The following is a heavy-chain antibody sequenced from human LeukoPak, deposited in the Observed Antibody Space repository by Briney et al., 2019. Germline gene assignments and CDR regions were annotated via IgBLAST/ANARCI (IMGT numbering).Heavy chain of an antibody. CDR3: AIEVGDYNTYVRGWFDP. V-gene: IGHV1-24*01. D-gene: IGHD4-11*01. J-gene: IGHJ5*02. Sequence: GASVKVSCKVSGYTLNELSMHWVRQTPGKGREGMGGFDPEDGGTIYAQKFQGRVTLTEDTATDTAYMKLSNLRSEDTAVYYCAIEVGDYNTYVRGWFDPWGQGTLVTVSS. CDR2: FDPEDGGT. CDR1: GYTLNELS.